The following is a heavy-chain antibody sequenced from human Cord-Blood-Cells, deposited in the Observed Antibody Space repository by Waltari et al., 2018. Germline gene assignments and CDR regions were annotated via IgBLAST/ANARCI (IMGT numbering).Heavy chain of an antibody. Sequence: QLQLQESGPGLVKPSETLSLSCTVSGGPISSSSYYWGWIRQPPAEGLEWIGSINYSGSTYYNPSLKSRVTISVDTSKNQFSLKLSSVTAADTAVYYCARLHIAAVIYGMDVWGQGTTVTVSS. J-gene: IGHJ6*02. CDR2: INYSGST. D-gene: IGHD6-13*01. V-gene: IGHV4-39*01. CDR3: ARLHIAAVIYGMDV. CDR1: GGPISSSSYY.